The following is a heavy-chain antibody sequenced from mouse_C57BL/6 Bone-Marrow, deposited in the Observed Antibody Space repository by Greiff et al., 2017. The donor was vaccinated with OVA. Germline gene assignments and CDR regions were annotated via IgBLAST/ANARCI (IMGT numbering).Heavy chain of an antibody. CDR1: GFTFSSYA. Sequence: EVQRVESGEGLVKPGGSLKLSCAASGFTFSSYAMSWVRQTPEKRLEWVAYVSSGGDYIYYADTVKGRFTISRDNARNTLYLQMSSLKSEDTAMYYCTRDLPALFAYWGQGTLVTVSA. CDR2: VSSGGDYI. D-gene: IGHD2-1*01. V-gene: IGHV5-9-1*02. CDR3: TRDLPALFAY. J-gene: IGHJ3*01.